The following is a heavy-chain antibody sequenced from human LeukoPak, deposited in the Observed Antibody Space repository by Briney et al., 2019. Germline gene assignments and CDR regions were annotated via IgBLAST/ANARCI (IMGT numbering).Heavy chain of an antibody. Sequence: PGGSLRLFCAASGFTFSSHWMNWVRQAPGKGLEWVGNIKEDGSENYYAGSVKGRFTISRDNAKNSLYLQMNTLTADDTAVYYCARGGWNIAVWGQGTLVTVSS. D-gene: IGHD6-19*01. V-gene: IGHV3-7*01. CDR1: GFTFSSHW. CDR3: ARGGWNIAV. J-gene: IGHJ4*02. CDR2: IKEDGSEN.